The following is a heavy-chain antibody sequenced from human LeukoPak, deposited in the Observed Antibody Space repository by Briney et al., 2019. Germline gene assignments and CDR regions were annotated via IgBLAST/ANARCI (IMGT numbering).Heavy chain of an antibody. CDR2: IIPIFGTA. V-gene: IGHV1-69*13. CDR1: GGTFSSYA. CDR3: ASDGRVASLPDAFDI. D-gene: IGHD2-15*01. Sequence: ASVKVSCKASGGTFSSYAISWVRQAPGQGLEWMGGIIPIFGTANYAQKFQGRVTITADESTSTAYMELSSLGSEDTAVYYCASDGRVASLPDAFDIWGQGTMVTVSS. J-gene: IGHJ3*02.